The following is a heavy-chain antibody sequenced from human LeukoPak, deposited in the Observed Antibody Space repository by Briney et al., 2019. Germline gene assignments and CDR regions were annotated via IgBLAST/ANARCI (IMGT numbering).Heavy chain of an antibody. CDR1: GDSVSSGGYY. D-gene: IGHD2-15*01. J-gene: IGHJ6*03. CDR2: INHSGST. CDR3: ARLIRGGWYYYMDV. Sequence: SETLSLTCTVSGDSVSSGGYYWSWIRQPPGKGLEWIGEINHSGSTNYNPSLKSRVTISVDTSKNQFSLKLSSVTAADTAVYYCARLIRGGWYYYMDVWGKGTTVTVSS. V-gene: IGHV4-61*08.